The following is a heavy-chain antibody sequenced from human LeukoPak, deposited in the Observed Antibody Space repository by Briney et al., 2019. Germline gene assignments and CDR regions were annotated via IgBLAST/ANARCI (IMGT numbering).Heavy chain of an antibody. V-gene: IGHV3-23*01. Sequence: RPGGSLRLSCAASGFTFRTYAMSWVRQPPRKGLEWVSASRGVGGSTYYADSVKGRFTISTDNSKNTLFLQMNSLRAEDTAVYYCAKDRYCGGGTCYWSYFDYWGQGTLVTVSS. CDR2: SRGVGGST. CDR1: GFTFRTYA. J-gene: IGHJ4*02. CDR3: AKDRYCGGGTCYWSYFDY. D-gene: IGHD2-15*01.